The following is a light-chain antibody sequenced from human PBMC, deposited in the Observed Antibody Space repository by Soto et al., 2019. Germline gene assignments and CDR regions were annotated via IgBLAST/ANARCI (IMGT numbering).Light chain of an antibody. CDR1: QDVSSW. V-gene: IGKV1-12*01. CDR2: SAS. CDR3: QPANSLPLT. Sequence: DIQVTQSPSSVSASVGDRVTITCRTSQDVSSWLAWYQQKPGKAPELLIYSASTLQTGVPSRFSGSGSGTDFTLTISSLQPEDFAAYYCQPANSLPLTFGGGTKVEIK. J-gene: IGKJ4*01.